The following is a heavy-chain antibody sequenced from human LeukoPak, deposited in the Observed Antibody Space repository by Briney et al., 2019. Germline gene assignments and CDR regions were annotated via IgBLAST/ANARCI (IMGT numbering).Heavy chain of an antibody. CDR2: IYYSGST. Sequence: PSETLSLTCTVSGGSVSSYYWSWIRQPPGKGLEWIGYIYYSGSTNYNPSLKSRVTISVDTSKNQFSLTLSSVPAADTAVYYCARFRRGEGDYWGQGTLVPVSS. CDR1: GGSVSSYY. J-gene: IGHJ4*02. CDR3: ARFRRGEGDY. D-gene: IGHD3-16*01. V-gene: IGHV4-59*02.